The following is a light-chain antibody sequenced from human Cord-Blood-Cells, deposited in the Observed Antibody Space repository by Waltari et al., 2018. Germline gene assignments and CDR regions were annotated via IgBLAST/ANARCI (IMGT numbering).Light chain of an antibody. J-gene: IGLJ3*02. V-gene: IGLV2-23*01. CDR1: SGDVGSYNL. CDR3: CSYAGSSTWV. Sequence: QSALTQPASVSGSPGQSIPISCTGTSGDVGSYNLVPWYQQHPGKAPKLMIYEGSKRPSGVSNRFSGSKSGNTASLTISGLQAEDEADYYCCSYAGSSTWVFGGGTKLTVL. CDR2: EGS.